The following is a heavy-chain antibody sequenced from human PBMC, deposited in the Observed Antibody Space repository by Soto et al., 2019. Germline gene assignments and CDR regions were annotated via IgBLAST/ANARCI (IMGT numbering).Heavy chain of an antibody. CDR3: ARVSYNYDFWSGPYYGMDV. CDR2: ISSSGSTI. J-gene: IGHJ6*02. Sequence: PGGSLRLSCAASGFTFSSYEMNWVRQAPGKGLEWVSYISSSGSTIYYADSVKGRFTISRDNAKNSLYLQMNSLRAEDTAVYYCARVSYNYDFWSGPYYGMDVWGQGTKVTVYS. V-gene: IGHV3-48*03. D-gene: IGHD3-3*01. CDR1: GFTFSSYE.